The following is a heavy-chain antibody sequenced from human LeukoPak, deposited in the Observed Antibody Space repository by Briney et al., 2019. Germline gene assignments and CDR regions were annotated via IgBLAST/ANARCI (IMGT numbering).Heavy chain of an antibody. CDR2: INAGNGNT. D-gene: IGHD3-22*01. J-gene: IGHJ6*02. Sequence: ASVKVSCKASGYTFTSYDINWVRQATGQGLEWMGWINAGNGNTKYSQKFQGRVTITRDTSASTVYMELSSLRSEDTAVYYCARDLDSSREDVWGQGTTVTVSS. CDR1: GYTFTSYD. V-gene: IGHV1-3*01. CDR3: ARDLDSSREDV.